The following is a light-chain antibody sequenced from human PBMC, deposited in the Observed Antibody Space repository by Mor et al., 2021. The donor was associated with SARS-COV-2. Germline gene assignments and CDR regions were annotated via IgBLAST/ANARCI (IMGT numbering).Light chain of an antibody. J-gene: IGLJ2*01. V-gene: IGLV1-51*01. Sequence: QQLPGTAPKLLIYDNDKRPSGIPDRFSGSKSGTSATLDITGLQTEDEADYYCGTWDSSHVIFGGGTKLTV. CDR2: DND. CDR3: GTWDSSHVI.